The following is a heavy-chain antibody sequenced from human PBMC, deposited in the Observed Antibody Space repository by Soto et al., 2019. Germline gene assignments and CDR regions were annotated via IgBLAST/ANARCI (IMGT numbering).Heavy chain of an antibody. CDR3: AGAYTYNYAFDY. J-gene: IGHJ4*02. V-gene: IGHV3-53*01. D-gene: IGHD3-16*01. CDR1: GFSVKGNY. CDR2: VFSGGAT. Sequence: VQLVESGGGLIQPGGSLRLFCAPSGFSVKGNYVGWVRQPSGKGLEWVSVVFSGGATYYADSVKGRFTISRDFSNNILSLQMNSLRAEDTANYYCAGAYTYNYAFDYWGQGTLVTVSS.